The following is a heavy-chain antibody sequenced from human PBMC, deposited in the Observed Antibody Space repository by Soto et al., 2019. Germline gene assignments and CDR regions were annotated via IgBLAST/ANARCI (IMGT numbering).Heavy chain of an antibody. J-gene: IGHJ6*02. D-gene: IGHD3-22*01. CDR3: ARDQAYTGSSASEARGMDV. Sequence: SVKVSCKASGGTFSSYAISWVRQAPGQGLEWMGGIIPIFGTANYAQKFQGRVTITADKSTSTAYMELSSLRSEDTAVYYCARDQAYTGSSASEARGMDVFRQGTTVTVSS. V-gene: IGHV1-69*06. CDR1: GGTFSSYA. CDR2: IIPIFGTA.